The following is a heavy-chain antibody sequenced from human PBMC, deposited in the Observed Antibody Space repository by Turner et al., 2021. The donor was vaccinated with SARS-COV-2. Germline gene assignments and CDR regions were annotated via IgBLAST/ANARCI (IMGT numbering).Heavy chain of an antibody. J-gene: IGHJ5*02. CDR2: ISAYNGNT. CDR3: AREPFTYYYDSSGNWFDP. D-gene: IGHD3-22*01. CDR1: AYTFTSYG. V-gene: IGHV1-18*01. Sequence: QVQLVQSGAEVKKPGASAKVSCKASAYTFTSYGISWLRQAPGQGLEGMGWISAYNGNTNYAQKLQGRVTMTTETSTSTAYMEQRGLRSEDTAVYDCAREPFTYYYDSSGNWFDPWGQGTLVTVSS.